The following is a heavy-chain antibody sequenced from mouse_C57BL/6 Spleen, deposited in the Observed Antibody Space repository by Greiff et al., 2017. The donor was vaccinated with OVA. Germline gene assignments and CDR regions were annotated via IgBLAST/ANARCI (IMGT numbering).Heavy chain of an antibody. CDR2: IRSKSNNYAT. CDR1: GFSFNTYA. J-gene: IGHJ3*01. D-gene: IGHD2-3*01. V-gene: IGHV10-1*01. Sequence: EVQLVESGGGLVQPKGSLKLSCAASGFSFNTYAMNWVRQAPGKGLEWVARIRSKSNNYATYYADSVKDRFTISRDDSESMLYLQMNNLKTEDTAMYDCVRDDGYYDWFAYWGQGTLVTVSA. CDR3: VRDDGYYDWFAY.